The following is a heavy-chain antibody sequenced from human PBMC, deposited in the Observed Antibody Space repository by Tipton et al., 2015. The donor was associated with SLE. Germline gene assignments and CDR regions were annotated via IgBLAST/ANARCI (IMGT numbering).Heavy chain of an antibody. CDR3: ARAGLATSYYYYMDV. D-gene: IGHD5-12*01. CDR1: DGSITNYY. CDR2: IYYSGST. Sequence: TLSLTCTVSDGSITNYYWSWIRQPPGKGLEWIGSIYYSGSTNYNPSLKSRVTISVDTSKNQFSLKLSSVTAADTTVYYCARAGLATSYYYYMDVWGKGTTVTVSS. V-gene: IGHV4-59*01. J-gene: IGHJ6*03.